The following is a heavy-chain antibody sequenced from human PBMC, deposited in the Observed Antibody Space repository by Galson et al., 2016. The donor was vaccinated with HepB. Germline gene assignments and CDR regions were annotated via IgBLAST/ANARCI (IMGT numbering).Heavy chain of an antibody. D-gene: IGHD1-26*01. CDR1: GFTFSSYA. J-gene: IGHJ6*02. CDR3: ARGSRTTFYYGMDV. CDR2: ISGSGGST. V-gene: IGHV3-23*01. Sequence: SLRLSCAASGFTFSSYAMSWVRQAPGKGLECVSGISGSGGSTYYADSVKGRFTISRDNSKNTLYLKMKSLRAEDTAVYYCARGSRTTFYYGMDVWGQGTTVTVAS.